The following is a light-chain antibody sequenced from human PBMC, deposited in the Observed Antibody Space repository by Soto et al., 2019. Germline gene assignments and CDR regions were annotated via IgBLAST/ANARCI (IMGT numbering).Light chain of an antibody. V-gene: IGKV3-15*01. J-gene: IGKJ4*01. CDR2: GAS. Sequence: EIVMTQSPATLSVSPGERATLSCRASQSVSTNLAWYQQKPGQGPRLLIYGASTRATGIPARFSGSGSGTEFTLTISGLQSEDFAVYYCQQYGSSPLTFGGGTKVEIK. CDR3: QQYGSSPLT. CDR1: QSVSTN.